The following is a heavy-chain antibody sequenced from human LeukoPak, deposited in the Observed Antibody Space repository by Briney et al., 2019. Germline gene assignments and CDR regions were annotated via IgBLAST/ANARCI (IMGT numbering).Heavy chain of an antibody. J-gene: IGHJ6*03. Sequence: SETLSLTCAVYGGSFSGYYWSWIRQPPGKGLEWIGEINHSGSTNYNPSLKSRVTISVDTSENQFSLKLSSVTAADTAVYYCARKKDSYGRRRDYYYMDVWGKGTTVTVSS. CDR3: ARKKDSYGRRRDYYYMDV. D-gene: IGHD5-18*01. CDR1: GGSFSGYY. CDR2: INHSGST. V-gene: IGHV4-34*01.